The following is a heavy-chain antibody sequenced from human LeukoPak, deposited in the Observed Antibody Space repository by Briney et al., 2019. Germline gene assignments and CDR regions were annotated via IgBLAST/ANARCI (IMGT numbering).Heavy chain of an antibody. Sequence: VASVKVSCKASGYTFPSYGINWVRQAPGQGLEWMGWISAYNGNTNYAQKLQGRVTMTTDTSTSTAYMELRSLRSDDTAVYYCARENFWSGQTTYYYYYYMDVWGKGTTVTVSS. CDR1: GYTFPSYG. D-gene: IGHD3-3*01. J-gene: IGHJ6*03. V-gene: IGHV1-18*01. CDR3: ARENFWSGQTTYYYYYYMDV. CDR2: ISAYNGNT.